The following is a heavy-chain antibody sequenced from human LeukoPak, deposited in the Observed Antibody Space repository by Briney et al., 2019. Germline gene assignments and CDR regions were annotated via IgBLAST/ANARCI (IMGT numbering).Heavy chain of an antibody. V-gene: IGHV3-53*01. J-gene: IGHJ4*02. D-gene: IGHD6-19*01. CDR2: IYSGGST. Sequence: GGSLRLSCAASGFTVSSNYMSWVRQAPGKGLEWVSVIYSGGSTYYADSVKGRFTISRDNSKNTLYLQMNSLRAEDTAVYYCARDAPTMYSSGWPPRGDYWGQGTLVTVSS. CDR1: GFTVSSNY. CDR3: ARDAPTMYSSGWPPRGDY.